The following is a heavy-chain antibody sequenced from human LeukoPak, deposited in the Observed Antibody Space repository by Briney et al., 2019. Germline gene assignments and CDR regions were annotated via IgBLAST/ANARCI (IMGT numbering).Heavy chain of an antibody. V-gene: IGHV3-23*01. J-gene: IGHJ3*02. D-gene: IGHD2-15*01. Sequence: GGSLRLSCAASGFTFSSYAMSWVRQAPGKGLEWVSAISGSGGSTYYADSVKGRFTISRDNSKNTLYLQMNSLRAEDTAVYYCAKGRVVVAATAFDAFDIWGHGTMVTVSS. CDR2: ISGSGGST. CDR3: AKGRVVVAATAFDAFDI. CDR1: GFTFSSYA.